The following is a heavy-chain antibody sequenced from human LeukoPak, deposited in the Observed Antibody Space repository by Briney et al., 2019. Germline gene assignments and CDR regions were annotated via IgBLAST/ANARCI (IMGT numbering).Heavy chain of an antibody. CDR3: ARVRYSDSTVLTRKRSYYFDY. CDR1: GGSISSYY. CDR2: ISTSGST. V-gene: IGHV4-4*07. J-gene: IGHJ4*02. D-gene: IGHD3-22*01. Sequence: SETLSLTCTVSGGSISSYYWSWIRQPAGKGLESIGHISTSGSTNYNPSLKSRVTMSVDTSKNQFSLKLSSVTAADTAVYYCARVRYSDSTVLTRKRSYYFDYWGQGTLVTVSS.